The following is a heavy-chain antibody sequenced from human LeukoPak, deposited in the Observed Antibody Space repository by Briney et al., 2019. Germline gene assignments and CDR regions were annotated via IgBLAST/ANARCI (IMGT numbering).Heavy chain of an antibody. CDR1: GFTFSDHY. Sequence: GGSLRLSCAASGFTFSDHYMSWLRQAPGKGLEWISYISSSGISIYYADSVKGRFTVSRDNAKNSLFLQMSSLRAEDTAVYYCARDPFYYDSSAYFSNFDYWGQGALVTVSS. CDR3: ARDPFYYDSSAYFSNFDY. V-gene: IGHV3-11*01. D-gene: IGHD3-22*01. CDR2: ISSSGISI. J-gene: IGHJ4*02.